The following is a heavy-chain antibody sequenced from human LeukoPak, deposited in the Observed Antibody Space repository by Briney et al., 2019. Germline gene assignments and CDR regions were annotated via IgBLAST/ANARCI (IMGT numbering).Heavy chain of an antibody. CDR2: IRYDGSNK. CDR1: GFTFSSYG. J-gene: IGHJ3*02. V-gene: IGHV3-30*02. Sequence: GGSLRLSCAASGFTFSSYGMHWVRQAPGKGLEWVAFIRYDGSNKYYADSVKGRFTISRDNSKNTLYLQMNSLRAEDTAVYYCAAPIAVAGQGAFDIWGQGTMVTVSS. D-gene: IGHD6-19*01. CDR3: AAPIAVAGQGAFDI.